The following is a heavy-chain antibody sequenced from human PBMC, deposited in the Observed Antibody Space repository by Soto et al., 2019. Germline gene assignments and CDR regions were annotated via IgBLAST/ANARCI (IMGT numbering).Heavy chain of an antibody. V-gene: IGHV3-30*18. CDR1: GFTFSTYG. CDR3: AKDSLAHDSSGYYYGADY. D-gene: IGHD3-22*01. J-gene: IGHJ4*02. CDR2: ISSDGSNK. Sequence: GGSLRLSCAASGFTFSTYGMHWVRQAPGKGLEWVAVISSDGSNKYNADSVKGRFTISRDNSKNTVYLQMNSLRAEDTAVYYCAKDSLAHDSSGYYYGADYWGQGT.